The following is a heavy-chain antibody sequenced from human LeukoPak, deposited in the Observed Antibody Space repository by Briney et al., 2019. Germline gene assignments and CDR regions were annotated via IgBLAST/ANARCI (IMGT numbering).Heavy chain of an antibody. D-gene: IGHD1-7*01. V-gene: IGHV3-21*01. CDR2: ISSSSSYI. CDR3: ARASSITGTIDI. Sequence: GGSLRLSCAASGFTFSGFSMNWVRLAPGKGLELVSYISSSSSYIYYADSVKGRFTISGDNAKNSLYLQMNSLRAEDTAVYYCARASSITGTIDIWGQGTMVTVSS. J-gene: IGHJ3*02. CDR1: GFTFSGFS.